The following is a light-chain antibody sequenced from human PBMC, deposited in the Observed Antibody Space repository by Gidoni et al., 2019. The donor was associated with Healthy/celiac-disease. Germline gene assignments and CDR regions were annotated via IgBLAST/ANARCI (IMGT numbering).Light chain of an antibody. V-gene: IGKV4-1*01. CDR2: WAS. Sequence: DIVMTQSPDSLAVSLGERATINCKSIHSVLYSHNNKNYLSCYRQKPGQPPKLLIYWASTRESGVPDRFSGSGSGTDFTLTISSLQAEDVAVYYCQQYDSTPLTFGGGTKVEIK. CDR1: HSVLYSHNNKNY. J-gene: IGKJ4*01. CDR3: QQYDSTPLT.